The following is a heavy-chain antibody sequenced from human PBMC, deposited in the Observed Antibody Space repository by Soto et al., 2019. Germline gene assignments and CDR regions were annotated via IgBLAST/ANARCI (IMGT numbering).Heavy chain of an antibody. V-gene: IGHV1-69*13. J-gene: IGHJ4*02. CDR3: ARSNYGSGSLVDY. Sequence: SVKVSCKASGYTFTSYGISWVRQAPGQGLEWMGWIIPIFGTANYAQKFQGRVTITADESTSTAYMELSSLRSEDTAVYYCARSNYGSGSLVDYWGQGTLVTVSS. D-gene: IGHD3-10*01. CDR1: GYTFTSYG. CDR2: IIPIFGTA.